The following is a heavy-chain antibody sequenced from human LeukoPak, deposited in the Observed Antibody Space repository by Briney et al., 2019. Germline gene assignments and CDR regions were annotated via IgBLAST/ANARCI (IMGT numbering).Heavy chain of an antibody. J-gene: IGHJ4*02. V-gene: IGHV4-59*01. CDR3: ARVSRNFEYYFDY. CDR1: GGSISGYY. CDR2: IYYSGST. Sequence: PSETLSLTCTVSGGSISGYYWSWIRQPPGKGLEWIGYIYYSGSTNYNPSLKSRVTISVDTSKNQFSLKLSSVTAADTAVYYCARVSRNFEYYFDYWGQGTLVTVSS. D-gene: IGHD4-11*01.